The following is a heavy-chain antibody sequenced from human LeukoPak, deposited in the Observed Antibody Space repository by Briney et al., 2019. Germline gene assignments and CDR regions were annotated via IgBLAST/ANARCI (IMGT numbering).Heavy chain of an antibody. CDR1: GFTFSSYI. Sequence: GGSLRLSCAASGFTFSSYIMHWVRQAPGKGLEWVAVISYDGGNKYFADSVKGRFTISRDSSKNTLYLEMNSLKAEDTAMYYCAKKLAAGGTGSAFDIWGQGTMVTVAS. CDR3: AKKLAAGGTGSAFDI. D-gene: IGHD6-13*01. V-gene: IGHV3-30-3*02. J-gene: IGHJ3*02. CDR2: ISYDGGNK.